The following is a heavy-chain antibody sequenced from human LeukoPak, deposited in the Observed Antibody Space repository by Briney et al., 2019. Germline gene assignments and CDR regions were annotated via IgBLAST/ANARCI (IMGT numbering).Heavy chain of an antibody. CDR1: GYTFTSYG. CDR3: ARGIFGVVAYAFDI. CDR2: ISAYNGNT. V-gene: IGHV1-18*01. Sequence: ASVKVSCKASGYTFTSYGISWVRQAPGQGLEWMGWISAYNGNTNYAQKLQGRVTMTTDTSTSTAYMELRSLRSDDTAVYYRARGIFGVVAYAFDIWGQGTMVTVSS. J-gene: IGHJ3*02. D-gene: IGHD3-3*01.